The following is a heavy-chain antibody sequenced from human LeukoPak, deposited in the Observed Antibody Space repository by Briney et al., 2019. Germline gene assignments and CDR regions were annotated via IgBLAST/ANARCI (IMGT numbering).Heavy chain of an antibody. V-gene: IGHV3-30*03. CDR2: ISYDGSNK. CDR3: ARGNSSSWYTDAFDI. D-gene: IGHD6-13*01. CDR1: GFTFSSYG. J-gene: IGHJ3*02. Sequence: GGSLRLSCAASGFTFSSYGMHWVRQAPGKGLEWVAVISYDGSNKYYADSVKGRFTISRDNSKNTLYLQMNSLRAEDTAVYYCARGNSSSWYTDAFDIWGQGTMVTVSS.